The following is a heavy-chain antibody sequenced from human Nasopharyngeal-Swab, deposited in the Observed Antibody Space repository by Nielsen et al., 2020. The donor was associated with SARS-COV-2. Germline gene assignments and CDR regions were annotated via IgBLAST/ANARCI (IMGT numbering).Heavy chain of an antibody. J-gene: IGHJ4*02. CDR1: GYTFANYG. CDR2: ISVYNGNT. CDR3: ARGNGWYPDH. V-gene: IGHV1-18*01. D-gene: IGHD6-19*01. Sequence: ASVKVSCNASGYTFANYGVSWVRQAPGQGLVWMGWISVYNGNTGYAQNFQGRVTMTTDTSTNTGYPELRSLRSDDTAVYYCARGNGWYPDHWGQGTLITVSS.